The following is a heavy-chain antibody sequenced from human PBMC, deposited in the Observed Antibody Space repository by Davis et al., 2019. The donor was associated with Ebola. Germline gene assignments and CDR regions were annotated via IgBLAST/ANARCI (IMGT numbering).Heavy chain of an antibody. D-gene: IGHD1-26*01. V-gene: IGHV3-7*03. J-gene: IGHJ4*02. CDR2: IKTDGSEK. Sequence: PGGSLRLSCAASGFIFSSYWMSWVRQAPGKGLEWVANIKTDGSEKVYVEFVKGRFTISRDNAKNSLFLQMNSLRDEDTAVYYCVVGARWPGYWGQGTLVTVSS. CDR3: VVGARWPGY. CDR1: GFIFSSYW.